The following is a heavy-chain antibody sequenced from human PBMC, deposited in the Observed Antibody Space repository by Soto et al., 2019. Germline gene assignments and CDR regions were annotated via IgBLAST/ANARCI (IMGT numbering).Heavy chain of an antibody. J-gene: IGHJ6*02. CDR3: ARGPSYCSSSSCDYFGMDV. Sequence: EVHLVEFGGGLVKPGGSLRPSCAASGSSFGTYSMNWVRKAQGKGLEWLEWVPLISSISSYKYYADSVKGRFTVSRDNAKNSLYLQMNSLRAEDTAVYYWARGPSYCSSSSCDYFGMDVWGQGTTVTVSS. V-gene: IGHV3-21*06. CDR2: ISSISSYK. CDR1: GSSFGTYS. D-gene: IGHD2-2*01.